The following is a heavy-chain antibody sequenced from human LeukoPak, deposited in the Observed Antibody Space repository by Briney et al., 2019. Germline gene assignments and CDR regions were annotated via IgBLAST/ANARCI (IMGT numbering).Heavy chain of an antibody. CDR3: ARDTAAGPYYYYYYMDV. CDR2: ISWNSGSI. Sequence: PGGSLRLSCAASGFTFDDYAMHWVRQAPGKGLEWVSGISWNSGSIGYVDSVKGRFTISRDNAKNSLYLQMNSLRAEDTAVYYCARDTAAGPYYYYYYMDVWGKGTTVTVSS. V-gene: IGHV3-9*01. CDR1: GFTFDDYA. J-gene: IGHJ6*03. D-gene: IGHD6-13*01.